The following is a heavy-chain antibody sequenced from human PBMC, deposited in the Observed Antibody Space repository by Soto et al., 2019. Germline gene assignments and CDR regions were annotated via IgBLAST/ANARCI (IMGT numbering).Heavy chain of an antibody. CDR1: RLTFHFYA. CDR3: AKLPSRSSDFWSGYVDN. CDR2: ITDSCATT. D-gene: IGHD3-3*01. Sequence: GSLRLSCAASRLTFHFYAIAWVLQTPLNWLEWVSTITDSCATTDYADSVKGRFTISRDNAKSTLYLQMHSLTVADTAVYYCAKLPSRSSDFWSGYVDNWGQGALVTVSS. J-gene: IGHJ4*02. V-gene: IGHV3-23*01.